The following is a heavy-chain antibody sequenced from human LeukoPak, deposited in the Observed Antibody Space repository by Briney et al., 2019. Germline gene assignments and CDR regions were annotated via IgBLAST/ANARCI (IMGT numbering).Heavy chain of an antibody. J-gene: IGHJ4*02. CDR3: ARHGKWLQFPFDY. Sequence: PGGSLRLSCAASGFTFSNYAMSWVRQAPGKGLEWVSVIYSGGSTYYADSVKGRFTISRDNSKNTLYLQMNSLRAEDTAVYYCARHGKWLQFPFDYWGQGTLVTVSS. D-gene: IGHD5-24*01. CDR1: GFTFSNYA. V-gene: IGHV3-66*04. CDR2: IYSGGST.